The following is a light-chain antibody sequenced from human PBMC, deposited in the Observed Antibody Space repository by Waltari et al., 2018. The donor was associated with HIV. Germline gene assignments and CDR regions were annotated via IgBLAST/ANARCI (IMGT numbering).Light chain of an antibody. J-gene: IGKJ1*01. CDR3: QHYSNWPPWT. CDR1: QSVSTN. Sequence: EILMTQSQATMSVSQGERVTLSCRASQSVSTNLAWYQQKPGQAPRLLIYGASFTATDIPARFSASGSGTEFTLTINSLQSEDFAVYYCQHYSNWPPWTFGQGTRVEFK. V-gene: IGKV3-15*01. CDR2: GAS.